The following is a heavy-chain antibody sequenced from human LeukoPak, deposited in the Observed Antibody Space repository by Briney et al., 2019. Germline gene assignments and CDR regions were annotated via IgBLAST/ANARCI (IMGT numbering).Heavy chain of an antibody. CDR2: IYTSGST. J-gene: IGHJ4*02. Sequence: SQTLSLTCTVSGGSISSGSYYWSWIRQPAGKGLEWIGRIYTSGSTNYNPSLKSRVTISVDTSKNQFSLKLSSVTAADTAVYYCAREPDYGGKFPYWGQGTLVTLSS. D-gene: IGHD4-23*01. V-gene: IGHV4-61*02. CDR1: GGSISSGSYY. CDR3: AREPDYGGKFPY.